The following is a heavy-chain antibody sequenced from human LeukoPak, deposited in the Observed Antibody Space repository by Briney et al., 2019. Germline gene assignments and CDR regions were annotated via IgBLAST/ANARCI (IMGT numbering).Heavy chain of an antibody. J-gene: IGHJ4*02. CDR2: IKSKTDGGTT. CDR1: GFTFSNAW. V-gene: IGHV3-15*01. Sequence: PGGSLRLSCAASGFTFSNAWMSWVRQAPGKGLEWVGRIKSKTDGGTTDYAAPVKGRFTISRDDSKNTLYLQMNSLKTEDTAVYYCTTLSMIIVVIPDWGQGTLVTVSS. D-gene: IGHD3-22*01. CDR3: TTLSMIIVVIPD.